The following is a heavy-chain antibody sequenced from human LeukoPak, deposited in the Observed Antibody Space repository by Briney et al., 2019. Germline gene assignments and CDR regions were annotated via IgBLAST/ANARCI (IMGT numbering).Heavy chain of an antibody. CDR3: ARQYDFWSGYLAWFDP. D-gene: IGHD3-3*01. CDR2: VYYSGTT. J-gene: IGHJ5*02. CDR1: GGSISSRSYY. V-gene: IGHV4-39*01. Sequence: PSETLSLTCTVSGGSISSRSYYWRWIRQPPGKGLEWIGSVYYSGTTYYNPSLKSRVTISVDTSKNQFSLKLSSVTAADTAVYYCARQYDFWSGYLAWFDPWGQGTLVTVSS.